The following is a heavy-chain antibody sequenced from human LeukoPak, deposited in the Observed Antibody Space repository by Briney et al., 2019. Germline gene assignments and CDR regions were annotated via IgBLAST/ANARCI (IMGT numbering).Heavy chain of an antibody. CDR3: ASTGYCIGGSCYSNYFDH. D-gene: IGHD2-15*01. CDR2: IYYSGST. CDR1: GGSISSYY. J-gene: IGHJ4*02. V-gene: IGHV4-59*08. Sequence: PSETLSLTCTVSGGSISSYYWSWIRQPPGKGLEWIGYIYYSGSTNYNPSLKSRVTVSLDTTKNQVSLKLSSVSAADTAVYYCASTGYCIGGSCYSNYFDHWGQGTLVTVSS.